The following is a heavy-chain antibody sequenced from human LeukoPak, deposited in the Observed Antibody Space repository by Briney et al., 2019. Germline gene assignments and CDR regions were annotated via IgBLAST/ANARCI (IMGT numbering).Heavy chain of an antibody. CDR2: IWYDGSNK. D-gene: IGHD5-18*01. V-gene: IGHV3-33*01. J-gene: IGHJ4*02. Sequence: GGSLRLSCAAFGFTFSSYGMHWVRQAPGKGLEWVAVIWYDGSNKYYADSVKGRFTISRDNSKNTLYLQMNSLRAEDTAVYYCARGDYSYAFDYWGQGTLVTVSS. CDR3: ARGDYSYAFDY. CDR1: GFTFSSYG.